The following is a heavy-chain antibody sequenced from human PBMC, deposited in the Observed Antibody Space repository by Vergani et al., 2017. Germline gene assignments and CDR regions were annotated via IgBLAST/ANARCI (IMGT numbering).Heavy chain of an antibody. D-gene: IGHD2-15*01. CDR2: ISYDGTEK. J-gene: IGHJ4*02. CDR1: GFRFSSYG. V-gene: IGHV3-30*19. Sequence: VQLVESGGGVVQPGRSLRLSCAASGFRFSSYGMNWVRQAPGKGLEWVGVISYDGTEKKYADSVNGRFTISRDNSKKMMSLQMNSLRVEDTAVYYCARGGKGIIMVVPSTHLWGQGTQVSVS. CDR3: ARGGKGIIMVVPSTHL.